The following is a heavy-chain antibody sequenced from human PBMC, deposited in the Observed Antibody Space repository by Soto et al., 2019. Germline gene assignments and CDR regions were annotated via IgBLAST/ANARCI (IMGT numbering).Heavy chain of an antibody. CDR2: ISGSGGST. J-gene: IGHJ3*02. CDR3: VKETGPIVVVADGAFDI. CDR1: GFTFSSYA. Sequence: PVGSLRLSCAASGFTFSSYAMSWVRQAPGKGLEWVSAISGSGGSTYYADSVKGRFTISRDNSKNTLYLQMNSLRAEDTAVYYCVKETGPIVVVADGAFDIWGQGTMVTVSS. V-gene: IGHV3-23*01. D-gene: IGHD2-21*02.